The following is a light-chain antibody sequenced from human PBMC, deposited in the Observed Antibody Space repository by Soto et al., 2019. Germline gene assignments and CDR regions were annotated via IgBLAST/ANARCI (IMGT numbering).Light chain of an antibody. CDR2: LEGSGSY. CDR1: SGHSSYI. Sequence: QLVLTQSSSASASLESSVKLTCTLSSGHSSYIIAWHQQQPGKAPRYLMKLEGSGSYNKGSGVPDRFSGSSSGADRYLTISNLQFEDEADYYCETWDSNTHTVFGGGTSSPS. J-gene: IGLJ3*02. CDR3: ETWDSNTHTV. V-gene: IGLV4-60*02.